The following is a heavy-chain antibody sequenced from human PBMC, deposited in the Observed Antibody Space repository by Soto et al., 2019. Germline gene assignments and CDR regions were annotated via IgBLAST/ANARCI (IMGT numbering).Heavy chain of an antibody. CDR3: ATGKIRYLNN. CDR1: GGSFSGYS. D-gene: IGHD3-9*01. J-gene: IGHJ4*02. V-gene: IGHV4-34*01. Sequence: SETLSLTCVVYGGSFSGYSWTWIRQPPGKGLEWLGEINPSGGTYYNPALKSRVTISVDTSKNEFSLNLSSVTAADTAVYYCATGKIRYLNNWGQGTLVTVSS. CDR2: INPSGGT.